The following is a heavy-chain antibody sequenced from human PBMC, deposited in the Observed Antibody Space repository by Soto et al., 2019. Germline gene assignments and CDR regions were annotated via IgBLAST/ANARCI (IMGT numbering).Heavy chain of an antibody. D-gene: IGHD3-3*01. J-gene: IGHJ5*02. Sequence: TLSLTCTVSGAYMSSGDYDWSWIRQPPGKGLEWIAYISYRGTTYYNPSLKSRVTMSVDTSKNQFSLKLNSVNAADTAVYYCVRALGSRFMEWPRFDPWGQGTLVT. CDR3: VRALGSRFMEWPRFDP. CDR2: ISYRGTT. V-gene: IGHV4-30-4*01. CDR1: GAYMSSGDYD.